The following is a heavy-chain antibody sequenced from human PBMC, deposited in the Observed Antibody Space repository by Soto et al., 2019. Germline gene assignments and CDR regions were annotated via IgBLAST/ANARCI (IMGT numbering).Heavy chain of an antibody. V-gene: IGHV1-3*01. D-gene: IGHD6-19*01. CDR2: INAGNGDT. Sequence: GASVKVSCKASGYTFTAYAIHWVRQAPGQRLEWMGWINAGNGDTKYSQKFQGRVTITRDTSASTAYMELSTLRSEDTAVYYCARVVIGNGWSPHHYWGQGALVTVSS. CDR3: ARVVIGNGWSPHHY. J-gene: IGHJ4*02. CDR1: GYTFTAYA.